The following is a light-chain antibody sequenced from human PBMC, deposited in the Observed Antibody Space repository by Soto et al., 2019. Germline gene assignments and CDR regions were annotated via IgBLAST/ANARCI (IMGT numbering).Light chain of an antibody. J-gene: IGKJ4*01. CDR2: ASS. Sequence: EIVLTQSPGTLSLSPGEGATLSCRASQDVDNNFLAWYQQRPGQAPRLLIYASSRRATGIPDRFSGSGSGTDFTFTISRVGPEDIAVYFCHQYYSSITFGGGTKVEVK. CDR1: QDVDNNF. V-gene: IGKV3-20*01. CDR3: HQYYSSIT.